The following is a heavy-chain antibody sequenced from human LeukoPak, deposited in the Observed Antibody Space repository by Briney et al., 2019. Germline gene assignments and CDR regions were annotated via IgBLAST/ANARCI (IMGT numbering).Heavy chain of an antibody. J-gene: IGHJ4*02. CDR2: IYYSGNT. CDR1: GGSVSSGSYY. V-gene: IGHV4-61*01. D-gene: IGHD3-10*01. CDR3: ASHPQTMDRGRYFDY. Sequence: KPSETLSLTCTGSGGSVSSGSYYGSWIRQPPGEGREWIWYIYYSGNTNYNPSLKSRVTISVDTSMNQLSLKLTSATAADTAVYYCASHPQTMDRGRYFDYRGQATLPTVPS.